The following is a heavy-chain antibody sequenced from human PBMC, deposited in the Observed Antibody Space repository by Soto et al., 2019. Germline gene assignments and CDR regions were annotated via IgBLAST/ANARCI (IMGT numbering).Heavy chain of an antibody. CDR3: VKRSGQSNGWGAFDI. Sequence: PGGSLRLSCAASGFTFSSYGMHWVRQAPGKGLEWVAVISYDGSNKYYADSVKGRFTISRDNSKNTLYLQMNSLRAEDTAVYYCVKRSGQSNGWGAFDIWGQGAMVTVS. CDR2: ISYDGSNK. V-gene: IGHV3-30*18. J-gene: IGHJ3*02. D-gene: IGHD6-19*01. CDR1: GFTFSSYG.